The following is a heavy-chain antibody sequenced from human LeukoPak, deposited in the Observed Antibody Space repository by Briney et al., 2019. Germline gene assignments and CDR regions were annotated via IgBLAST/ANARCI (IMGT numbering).Heavy chain of an antibody. Sequence: GGSLRLSCAASGFTFSNAWMSWVRQAPGKGLEWVGRIKSKTDGGTTDYAAPVKGRFTISRDDTTNTLYMQTNSLKTEDTAVYYCTTNYDFWSGYYGWGQGTLVTVSS. CDR2: IKSKTDGGTT. V-gene: IGHV3-15*01. CDR1: GFTFSNAW. J-gene: IGHJ4*02. CDR3: TTNYDFWSGYYG. D-gene: IGHD3-3*01.